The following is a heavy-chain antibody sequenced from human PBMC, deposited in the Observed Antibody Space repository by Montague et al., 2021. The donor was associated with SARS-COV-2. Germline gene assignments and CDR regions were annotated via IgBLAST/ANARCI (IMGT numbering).Heavy chain of an antibody. Sequence: TLSLTCTVSGDSIRSGTYYWNWVGQPAGKGLEWIGRIYTSGSTNYNPPLKSRVTMSVDTSKNQFSLRLSSVTAADTAVYYCARDQPAYCTGGNCHPFDXWGQGTLVTVSS. V-gene: IGHV4-61*02. CDR2: IYTSGST. J-gene: IGHJ4*02. CDR1: GDSIRSGTYY. CDR3: ARDQPAYCTGGNCHPFDX. D-gene: IGHD2-15*01.